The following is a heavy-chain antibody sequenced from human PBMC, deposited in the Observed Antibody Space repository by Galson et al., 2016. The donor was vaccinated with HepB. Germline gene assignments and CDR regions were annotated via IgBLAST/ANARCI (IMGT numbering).Heavy chain of an antibody. CDR3: ARDHYDSYALDV. Sequence: TLSLTCNVLGGSISSENYSWSWIRQPAGKGLEWIGRIYSTGNSVHNPSLKSRVTISVDTSKNQFSLKLSSVTAADTAVYYCARDHYDSYALDVWGEGTTVTVSS. D-gene: IGHD3-3*01. CDR2: IYSTGNS. CDR1: GGSISSENYS. V-gene: IGHV4-61*02. J-gene: IGHJ6*04.